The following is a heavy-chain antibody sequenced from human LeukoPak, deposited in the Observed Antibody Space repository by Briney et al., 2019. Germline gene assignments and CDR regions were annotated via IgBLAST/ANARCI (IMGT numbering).Heavy chain of an antibody. V-gene: IGHV4-39*07. J-gene: IGHJ4*02. D-gene: IGHD1-20*01. CDR3: ARVARARYSYNWNGILCADY. CDR1: GGSISSSSYY. Sequence: PSETLSLTCTVSGGSISSSSYYWGWIRQPPGKGLEWIGSIYYSGSTYYNPSLKSRVTISVDTSKNQFSLKLSSVTAADTAVYYCARVARARYSYNWNGILCADYWGQGTLVTVSS. CDR2: IYYSGST.